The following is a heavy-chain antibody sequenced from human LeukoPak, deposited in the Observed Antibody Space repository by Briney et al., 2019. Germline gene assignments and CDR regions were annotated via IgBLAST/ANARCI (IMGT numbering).Heavy chain of an antibody. Sequence: PGGSLKLSCVGSGFXFSNHWISWVRQAPGKGLEWVANIKQDGSEKSYVDSVKGRFAISRDNAQNSLHLQMNSLRADDTAVYYCARKGGTPDYWGQGTLVTVSS. CDR3: ARKGGTPDY. CDR1: GFXFSNHW. J-gene: IGHJ4*02. V-gene: IGHV3-7*05. CDR2: IKQDGSEK. D-gene: IGHD1-1*01.